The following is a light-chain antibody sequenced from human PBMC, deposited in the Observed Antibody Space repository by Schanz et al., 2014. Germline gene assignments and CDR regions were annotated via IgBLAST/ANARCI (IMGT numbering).Light chain of an antibody. CDR2: GAS. CDR1: QSVSSSY. CDR3: QHYSLSPL. V-gene: IGKV3-20*01. Sequence: EIVLTQSPGTLSLSPGERATLSCRASQSVSSSYLAWYQQKPGQAPNVLIYGASRRATGIPDRFSGSGSGTDFTLTISRLEPEDFAVYYCQHYSLSPLFGQGTKVDI. J-gene: IGKJ1*01.